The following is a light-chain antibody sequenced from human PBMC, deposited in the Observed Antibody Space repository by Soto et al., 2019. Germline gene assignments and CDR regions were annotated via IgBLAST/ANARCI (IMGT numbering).Light chain of an antibody. CDR3: QQYNHWPPLT. CDR2: DVS. Sequence: DIVMTQSPATLSVSPGDRATLSCRASPSAGTFLAWYQQKPGQAPRLLMYDVSTRAAGVPARFSGSGSGTEFTLTISGLQSDDFAVYYCQQYNHWPPLTCGGGTKVEMK. CDR1: PSAGTF. J-gene: IGKJ4*01. V-gene: IGKV3-15*01.